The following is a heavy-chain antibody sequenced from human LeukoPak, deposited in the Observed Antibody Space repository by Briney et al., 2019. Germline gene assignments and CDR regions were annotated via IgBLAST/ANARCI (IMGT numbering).Heavy chain of an antibody. V-gene: IGHV1-18*01. Sequence: ASVKVSCKASGYTFINYGVSWVRQAPGQGLEWMGWISAYNGDTNYAQKLQGRVTMTTDTSTSTAYMELRSLRSDDTAVYYCARMYCSGGSCYGRPSDYWGQGTLVTVSS. J-gene: IGHJ4*02. CDR3: ARMYCSGGSCYGRPSDY. CDR2: ISAYNGDT. CDR1: GYTFINYG. D-gene: IGHD2-15*01.